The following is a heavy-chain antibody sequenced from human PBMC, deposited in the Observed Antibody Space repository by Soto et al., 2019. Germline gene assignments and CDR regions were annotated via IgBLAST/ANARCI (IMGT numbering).Heavy chain of an antibody. Sequence: GESLKISCKGSGYSFTSYWLGWVRQMPGKGLEWMGIIYPGDSDTRYSPSFQGPVAISANKSLSPAYMQCSGQKASDTAMYDYASGSNYAEYFQHWGQGTLVTVSS. CDR3: ASGSNYAEYFQH. V-gene: IGHV5-51*01. D-gene: IGHD4-4*01. CDR2: IYPGDSDT. CDR1: GYSFTSYW. J-gene: IGHJ1*01.